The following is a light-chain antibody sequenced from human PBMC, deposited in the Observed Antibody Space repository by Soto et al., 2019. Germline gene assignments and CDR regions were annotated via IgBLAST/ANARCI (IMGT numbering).Light chain of an antibody. CDR3: NSLTTSKTYI. Sequence: QSVLTQPPSVSGSPGQSVTISCTGTSSDIGSYDRVSWYQQPPGTAPRLMIYEVSNRPSGVPDRFSGSKSGNTASLTISGLQPEDETDYYCNSLTTSKTYICGTGTKVTVL. V-gene: IGLV2-18*02. CDR1: SSDIGSYDR. CDR2: EVS. J-gene: IGLJ1*01.